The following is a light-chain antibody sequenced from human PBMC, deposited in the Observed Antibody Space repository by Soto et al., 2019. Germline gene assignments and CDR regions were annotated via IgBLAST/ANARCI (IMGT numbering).Light chain of an antibody. CDR2: GAS. V-gene: IGKV3-15*01. CDR1: QTISND. CDR3: QQYNNWPKWT. Sequence: EVVMTQSPATLSVSPGESATLSCRSSQTISNDLAWYQQRPGQPPRLLIYGASTRATGTPARFSGSGSGTEFTHAISDLQSEDDAVYYCQQYNNWPKWTFGQGTNVELK. J-gene: IGKJ1*01.